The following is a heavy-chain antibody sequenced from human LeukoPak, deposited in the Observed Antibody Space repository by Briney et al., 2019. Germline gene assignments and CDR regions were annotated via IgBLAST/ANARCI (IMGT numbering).Heavy chain of an antibody. CDR2: ISAYNGNT. D-gene: IGHD6-19*01. V-gene: IGHV1-18*01. J-gene: IGHJ4*02. Sequence: ASVKVSCKASGYTFTSYGISWVRQAPGQGLEWMGWISAYNGNTNYAQKLQGRVTMTTDTSTSTAYMELRSLRSDDTAVYYCARVSFSSGWYPSFVYWGQGTLVTVSS. CDR3: ARVSFSSGWYPSFVY. CDR1: GYTFTSYG.